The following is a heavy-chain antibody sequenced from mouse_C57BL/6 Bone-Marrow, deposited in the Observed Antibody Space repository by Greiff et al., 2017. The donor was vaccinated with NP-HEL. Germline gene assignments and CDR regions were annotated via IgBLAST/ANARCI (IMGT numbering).Heavy chain of an antibody. J-gene: IGHJ2*01. Sequence: QVQLQQSGAELVKPGASVKLSCKASGYTFTEYTIHWVKQRSGQGLEWIGWFYPGSGSIKYNEKFKDKATLTADKSSSTVYMELSRLTSEDSAVYSCARHSYYYGSSYGYFDYWGQGTTLTVSS. CDR3: ARHSYYYGSSYGYFDY. D-gene: IGHD1-1*01. CDR1: GYTFTEYT. V-gene: IGHV1-62-2*01. CDR2: FYPGSGSI.